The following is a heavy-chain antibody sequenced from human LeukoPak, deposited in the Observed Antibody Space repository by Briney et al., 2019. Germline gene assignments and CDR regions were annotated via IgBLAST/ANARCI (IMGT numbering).Heavy chain of an antibody. Sequence: GASVKVSCKASGYTFTSYDINRVRQATGQGLEWMGWMNPNSGNTGYAQKFQGRVTMTRNTSISTAYMELSSLRSEDTAVYYCAREITMVPGATGDWFDPWGQGTLVTVSS. V-gene: IGHV1-8*01. CDR3: AREITMVPGATGDWFDP. D-gene: IGHD3-10*01. J-gene: IGHJ5*02. CDR1: GYTFTSYD. CDR2: MNPNSGNT.